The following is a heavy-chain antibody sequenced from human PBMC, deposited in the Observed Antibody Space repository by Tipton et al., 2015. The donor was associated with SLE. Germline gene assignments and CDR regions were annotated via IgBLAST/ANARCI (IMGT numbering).Heavy chain of an antibody. D-gene: IGHD5-12*01. J-gene: IGHJ4*02. CDR3: VASGYDYRDVDY. V-gene: IGHV3-72*01. CDR2: TRNKVNSHTT. CDR1: GFIFSDHY. Sequence: SLRLSCATSGFIFSDHYMDWVRQAPGKGLEWAGRTRNKVNSHTTEYAASVKGRFTISRDDSENSLYLQMNSLKTEDTAVYYCVASGYDYRDVDYWGQGILATVSS.